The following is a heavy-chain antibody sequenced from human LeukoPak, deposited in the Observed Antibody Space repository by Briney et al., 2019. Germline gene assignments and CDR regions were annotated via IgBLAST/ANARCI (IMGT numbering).Heavy chain of an antibody. V-gene: IGHV4-59*08. D-gene: IGHD6-13*01. Sequence: PSETLSLTCTVSGASISSYYWSWIRQPPGKGLEWIGYISYIGSTNYNPSLKSRVTISVDTSKSQFSLKLSSVTAADTAVYYCARHVGAGSWDCWGQGTLVTVSS. CDR3: ARHVGAGSWDC. CDR2: ISYIGST. CDR1: GASISSYY. J-gene: IGHJ4*02.